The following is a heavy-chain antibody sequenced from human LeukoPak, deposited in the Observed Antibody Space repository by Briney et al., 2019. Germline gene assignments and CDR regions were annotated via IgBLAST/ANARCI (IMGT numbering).Heavy chain of an antibody. D-gene: IGHD3-22*01. Sequence: ASVKVSCKVSGYTLTELSMHWVRQAPGKGLEWMGGFDPEDGETIYAQKFQGRVTMTEDTSTDTAYMELSSLRSEDTAVYYCSVVVMNYYYMDVWGKGTTVTVSS. CDR3: SVVVMNYYYMDV. J-gene: IGHJ6*03. CDR2: FDPEDGET. CDR1: GYTLTELS. V-gene: IGHV1-24*01.